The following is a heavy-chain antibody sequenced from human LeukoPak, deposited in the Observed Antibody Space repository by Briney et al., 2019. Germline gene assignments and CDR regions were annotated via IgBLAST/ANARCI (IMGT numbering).Heavy chain of an antibody. J-gene: IGHJ4*02. Sequence: GGSLRLSCAASGFTFSSYALHWVRQAPGEGLEWVAVISYDGSNKYYADSVKGRFTISRDNSKNTLYLQMNSLRAEDTAVYYCAREGEIGWVDYWGQGTLVTVSS. D-gene: IGHD2/OR15-2a*01. CDR1: GFTFSSYA. CDR3: AREGEIGWVDY. CDR2: ISYDGSNK. V-gene: IGHV3-30*04.